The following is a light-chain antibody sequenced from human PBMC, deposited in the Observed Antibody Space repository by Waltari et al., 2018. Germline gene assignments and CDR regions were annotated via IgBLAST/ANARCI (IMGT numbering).Light chain of an antibody. V-gene: IGLV6-57*02. J-gene: IGLJ3*02. CDR1: GGNIDANY. Sequence: NFLLTQPQSVSESPGKTITISCFARGGNIDANYVQWYRVRPGSAPTTVIYEDKERPSGGPDRFSGSIEASANSASLTISGLKVEDEAEYFCQSYGYNNWVFGGGTKLTVL. CDR3: QSYGYNNWV. CDR2: EDK.